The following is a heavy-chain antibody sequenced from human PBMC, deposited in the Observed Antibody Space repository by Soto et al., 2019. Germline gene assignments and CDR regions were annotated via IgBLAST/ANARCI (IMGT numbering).Heavy chain of an antibody. Sequence: GGSLRLSCAASGFTFTRYSMNWVRQAPGKGLEWVSSISSTTNYIYYADSMKGRFTVSRDNAKNSVYLEMNSLSAEDTAVYYCARDHLLATVTTFGAFDIWGQGTMVTVSS. CDR3: ARDHLLATVTTFGAFDI. CDR1: GFTFTRYS. J-gene: IGHJ3*02. V-gene: IGHV3-21*01. D-gene: IGHD4-17*01. CDR2: ISSTTNYI.